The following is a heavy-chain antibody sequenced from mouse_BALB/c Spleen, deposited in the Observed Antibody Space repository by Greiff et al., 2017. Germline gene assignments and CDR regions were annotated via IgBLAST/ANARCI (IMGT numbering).Heavy chain of an antibody. J-gene: IGHJ1*01. CDR1: GFTFSSYG. CDR3: ARSFYDGYYDWYFDV. CDR2: INSNGGST. Sequence: EVQGVESGGGLVQPGGSLKLSCAASGFTFSSYGMSWVRQTPDKRLELVATINSNGGSTYYPDSVKGRFTISRDNAKNTLYLQMSSLKSEDTAMYYCARSFYDGYYDWYFDVWGAGTTVTVSS. D-gene: IGHD2-3*01. V-gene: IGHV5-6-3*01.